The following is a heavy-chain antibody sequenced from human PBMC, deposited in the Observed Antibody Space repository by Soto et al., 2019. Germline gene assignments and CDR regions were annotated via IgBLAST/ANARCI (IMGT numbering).Heavy chain of an antibody. J-gene: IGHJ4*02. Sequence: PGGSLRLSCAASGFTFSDYYMSWIRQAPGKGLEWVSYISSSSSYTNYADSVKGRFTISRDNAKNSLYLQMNSLRAEDTAVYYCATNNPPGSSWAPPLDCWGQGTLVTVSS. CDR3: ATNNPPGSSWAPPLDC. V-gene: IGHV3-11*03. CDR2: ISSSSSYT. CDR1: GFTFSDYY. D-gene: IGHD6-13*01.